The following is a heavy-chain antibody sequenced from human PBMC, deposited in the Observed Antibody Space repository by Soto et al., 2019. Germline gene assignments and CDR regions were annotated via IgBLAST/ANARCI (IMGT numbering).Heavy chain of an antibody. CDR2: IYSGGST. CDR3: ARDSSSSIGVWFQH. J-gene: IGHJ1*01. V-gene: IGHV3-66*01. D-gene: IGHD6-6*01. Sequence: EVPLVESGGGLVQPGGSLRLSCAASGFTVSSNYMSWVRQAPGKGLEWVSVIYSGGSTYYADSVKGRFTISRDNSKNKLYLQMNSMRAEDTAVYYCARDSSSSIGVWFQHWGQGTLVTVSS. CDR1: GFTVSSNY.